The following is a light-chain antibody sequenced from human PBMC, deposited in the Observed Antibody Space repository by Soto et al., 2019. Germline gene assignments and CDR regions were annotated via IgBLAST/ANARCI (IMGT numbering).Light chain of an antibody. Sequence: QSALTQPPSASGSPGQSVTISCTGTSSDVGSYNYVSWYQQHPGKAPNLMIYEVSKRPSGVPDRFSGSKSGNTASLTVSGLQAEDEADYYCSSYAGSNIVFGGGTKLTVL. CDR1: SSDVGSYNY. J-gene: IGLJ2*01. V-gene: IGLV2-8*01. CDR3: SSYAGSNIV. CDR2: EVS.